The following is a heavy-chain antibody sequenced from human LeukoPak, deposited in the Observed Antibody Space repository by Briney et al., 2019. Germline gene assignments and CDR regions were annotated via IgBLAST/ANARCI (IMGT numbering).Heavy chain of an antibody. D-gene: IGHD3-16*01. Sequence: PGGSLRLSCAASGFTFSSYAMHWVRQAPGKGLEWVAVISYDGSNKYYADSVKGRFTISRDNSKNTPYLQMNSLRAEDTAVYYCAKTQRLWALYYFDYWGQGTLVTVSS. CDR3: AKTQRLWALYYFDY. CDR1: GFTFSSYA. CDR2: ISYDGSNK. V-gene: IGHV3-30*18. J-gene: IGHJ4*02.